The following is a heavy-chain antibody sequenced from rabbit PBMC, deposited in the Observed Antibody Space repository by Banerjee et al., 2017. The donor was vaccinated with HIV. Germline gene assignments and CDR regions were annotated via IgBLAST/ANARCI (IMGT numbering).Heavy chain of an antibody. CDR1: GFSFSSSYY. D-gene: IGHD2-1*01. J-gene: IGHJ4*01. CDR2: IYAGGSGYS. Sequence: QSLEESGGDLVKPGASLTLTCTASGFSFSSSYYMCWVRQAPGKGLEWIACIYAGGSGYSYYASWAKGRFTISKSSSTTVTLQMTSLTAADTATYFCVRGDDDYPTYFNLWGPGTLVTVS. CDR3: VRGDDDYPTYFNL. V-gene: IGHV1S40*01.